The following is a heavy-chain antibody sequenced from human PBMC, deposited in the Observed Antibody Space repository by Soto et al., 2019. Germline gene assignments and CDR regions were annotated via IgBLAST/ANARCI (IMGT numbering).Heavy chain of an antibody. CDR2: ISYDGSKK. Sequence: GGSLRLSCAASGFSFNSYGMHWVRQAPGKGLEWVAVISYDGSKKYYADSVKGRFTISRDNSKNTLYLQMNSVRAEDTAVYYCARVGVELGYCTNDLCYFDYWGQGTLVTVYS. D-gene: IGHD2-8*01. CDR1: GFSFNSYG. CDR3: ARVGVELGYCTNDLCYFDY. J-gene: IGHJ4*02. V-gene: IGHV3-30*03.